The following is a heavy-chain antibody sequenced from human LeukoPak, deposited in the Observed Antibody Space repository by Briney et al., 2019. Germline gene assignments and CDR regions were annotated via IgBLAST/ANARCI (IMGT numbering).Heavy chain of an antibody. D-gene: IGHD6-13*01. CDR2: IYPGDSDT. V-gene: IGHV5-51*01. CDR1: GYSSTNYW. Sequence: GESLKISCKGSGYSSTNYWIGWVRQMPGKGLEWMGIIYPGDSDTRYSPSFQGQVTISADKSISTAYLQWSSLKASDTAMYYCARHKGIAGWSWYYFDYWGQGTLVTVSS. J-gene: IGHJ4*02. CDR3: ARHKGIAGWSWYYFDY.